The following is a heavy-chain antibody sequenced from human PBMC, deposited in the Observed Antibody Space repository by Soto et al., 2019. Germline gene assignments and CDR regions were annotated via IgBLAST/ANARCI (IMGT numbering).Heavy chain of an antibody. J-gene: IGHJ4*02. CDR3: GVFNPVAGPLSSSDDY. D-gene: IGHD6-19*01. CDR1: EFIFSGSA. Sequence: GGSLRLSCAASEFIFSGSALHWVRQASGKGLEWVGRIHTKANNYATAYAASVKGRFTISRDESQNTAYLQMHSLQIEDTAVYYCGVFNPVAGPLSSSDDYWGQGTLVTVSS. CDR2: IHTKANNYAT. V-gene: IGHV3-73*01.